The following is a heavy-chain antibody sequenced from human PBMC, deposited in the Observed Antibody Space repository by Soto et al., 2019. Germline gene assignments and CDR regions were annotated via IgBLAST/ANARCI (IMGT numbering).Heavy chain of an antibody. CDR2: MNPNSGNT. CDR3: ARNYDYGDYHYGMDV. Sequence: ASVKVSCKASGYTFTSYDINWVRQATGQGFEWMGWMNPNSGNTGYAQKFQGRVTMTRDTSITTAYMELSSLRSEDTAVYYCARNYDYGDYHYGMDVWGQGTTVTVSS. V-gene: IGHV1-8*01. J-gene: IGHJ6*02. CDR1: GYTFTSYD. D-gene: IGHD3-16*01.